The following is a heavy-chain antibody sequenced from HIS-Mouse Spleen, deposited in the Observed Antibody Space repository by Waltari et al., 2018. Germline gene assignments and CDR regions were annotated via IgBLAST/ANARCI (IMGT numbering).Heavy chain of an antibody. CDR3: AREIPYSSSWYDWYFDL. CDR2: IYYRGST. J-gene: IGHJ2*01. Sequence: QLQLQESGPGLVKPSETLSLTCTVSGGSISSSSYYWGWILQPPGKGLEWIGSIYYRGSTYYNPSRKSRVTISVDTSKNQFSLKLSSVTAADTAVYYCAREIPYSSSWYDWYFDLWGRGTLVTVSS. D-gene: IGHD6-13*01. V-gene: IGHV4-39*07. CDR1: GGSISSSSYY.